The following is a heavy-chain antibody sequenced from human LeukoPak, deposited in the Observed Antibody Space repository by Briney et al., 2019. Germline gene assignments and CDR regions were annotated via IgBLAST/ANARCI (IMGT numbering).Heavy chain of an antibody. Sequence: GGSLRLSCGASGFTFSSYGMHWVRQAPGKGLEWVAFIRYDGSNKYYADSVKGRFTISRDNSKNTLYLQMNSLRAEDTAVYYCAKANLGYCSSTSCPRYYYYIDVWGRGTTVTVSS. J-gene: IGHJ6*03. CDR3: AKANLGYCSSTSCPRYYYYIDV. CDR1: GFTFSSYG. D-gene: IGHD2-2*01. V-gene: IGHV3-30*02. CDR2: IRYDGSNK.